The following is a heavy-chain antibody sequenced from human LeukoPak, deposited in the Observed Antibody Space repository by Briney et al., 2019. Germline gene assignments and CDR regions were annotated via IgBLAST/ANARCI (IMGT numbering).Heavy chain of an antibody. V-gene: IGHV4-34*01. J-gene: IGHJ3*02. CDR1: GGSFSGYY. Sequence: RTSETLSLTCAVYGGSFSGYYWSWIRQPPGKGLEWIGEINHSGSTNYNPSLKSRVTISVDTSKNQFSLKLSSVTAADTAVYYCARPSTYYYDSSGHGAFDIWGQGTMVTVSS. CDR2: INHSGST. CDR3: ARPSTYYYDSSGHGAFDI. D-gene: IGHD3-22*01.